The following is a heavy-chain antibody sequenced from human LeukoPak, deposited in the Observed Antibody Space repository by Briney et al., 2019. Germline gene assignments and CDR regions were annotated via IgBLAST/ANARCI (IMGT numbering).Heavy chain of an antibody. CDR2: ISGSGDST. D-gene: IGHD6-19*01. V-gene: IGHV3-23*01. CDR3: AKDPRAGSGWGSFDY. Sequence: GGSLRLSCAASGFTFYNYAMSWVRQAPGKGLEWVSGISGSGDSTYYADSVKGRFSISRDNSKNTLYLQMNSLRAEDTAIYYCAKDPRAGSGWGSFDYWGQGTLVTVSS. CDR1: GFTFYNYA. J-gene: IGHJ4*02.